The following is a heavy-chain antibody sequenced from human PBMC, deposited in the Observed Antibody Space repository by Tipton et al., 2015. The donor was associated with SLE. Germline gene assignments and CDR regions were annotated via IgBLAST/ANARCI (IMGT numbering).Heavy chain of an antibody. Sequence: TLSLTCAVSGGSIRSSNFYWGWIRQPPGRGLDWIGSFYYSGSTYYDPSLKSRVTISIDTSKNQFSLKLSSVTAADTAVYYCARDPGRYYGSGSYSYYYYYMDVWGKGTTVTVSS. J-gene: IGHJ6*03. V-gene: IGHV4-39*07. D-gene: IGHD3-10*01. CDR3: ARDPGRYYGSGSYSYYYYYMDV. CDR2: FYYSGST. CDR1: GGSIRSSNFY.